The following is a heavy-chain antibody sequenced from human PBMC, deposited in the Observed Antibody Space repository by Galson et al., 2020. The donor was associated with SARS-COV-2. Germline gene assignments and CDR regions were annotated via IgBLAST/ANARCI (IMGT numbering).Heavy chain of an antibody. V-gene: IGHV3-23*01. D-gene: IGHD2-2*01. Sequence: GGSLRLSCAASGFTFNTYAMSWVRQAPGKGLEWVSGIGGSDGTTYYADSVKGRFIISRDNSKNTLYLQMNSLRAEDTAVYYCGKRDCSSDRCNGAAGLFDYWGQGTLVTVSS. CDR1: GFTFNTYA. J-gene: IGHJ4*02. CDR3: GKRDCSSDRCNGAAGLFDY. CDR2: IGGSDGTT.